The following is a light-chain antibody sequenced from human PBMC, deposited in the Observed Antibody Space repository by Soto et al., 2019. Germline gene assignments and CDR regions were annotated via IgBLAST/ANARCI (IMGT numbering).Light chain of an antibody. CDR1: NSGSKS. CDR2: DDS. Sequence: SYELTQPPSVSVAPGQTARITCGGNNSGSKSVHWYQQKPGQAPVLVVYDDSDRPSGIPERFSGSNSGNTATLTIRKVEAGDEADYYCQVWDSSSDHYVLGTRTKVTVL. CDR3: QVWDSSSDHYV. V-gene: IGLV3-21*02. J-gene: IGLJ1*01.